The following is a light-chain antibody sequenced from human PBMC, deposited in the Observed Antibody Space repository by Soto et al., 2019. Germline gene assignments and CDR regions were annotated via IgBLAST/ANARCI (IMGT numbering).Light chain of an antibody. CDR2: DAS. V-gene: IGKV3-11*01. CDR1: QSVSSS. Sequence: EIVLTQSPATLSLSPGERATLSCRASQSVSSSLAWYQQKPGQAPRLLIYDASNRATGIPARFSGSGSGTDFTLTITSLEPADFAVYYCQQRSNWPLTFGGGTKVEIK. J-gene: IGKJ4*01. CDR3: QQRSNWPLT.